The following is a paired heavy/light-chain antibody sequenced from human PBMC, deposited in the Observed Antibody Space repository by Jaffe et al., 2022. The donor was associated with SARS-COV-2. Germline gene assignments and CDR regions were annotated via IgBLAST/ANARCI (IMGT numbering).Light chain of an antibody. CDR3: QQFGSSPFA. CDR2: GTS. CDR1: QTFSSSY. Sequence: EIVLTQSPGTLSLSPGERVTLSCRASQTFSSSYLAWYQQKPGQAPRLLIYGTSSRATGIPDRFSGSGSGTDFTLTISRLEPEDFAVYYCQQFGSSPFAFGGGTKVEIK. J-gene: IGKJ4*01. V-gene: IGKV3-20*01.
Heavy chain of an antibody. Sequence: EVQLVESGGGLAQPGGSLRLSCAGSGFMFSTYSMNWVRQAPGRGLEWVSHISSTSTTIYYGDSVKGRFTTSRDNAKNSVYLQLNSLRAEDTAVYFCAARYGSGTSGFAFAIWGQGTMVTVSS. CDR1: GFMFSTYS. CDR3: AARYGSGTSGFAFAI. D-gene: IGHD3-10*01. CDR2: ISSTSTTI. J-gene: IGHJ3*02. V-gene: IGHV3-48*04.